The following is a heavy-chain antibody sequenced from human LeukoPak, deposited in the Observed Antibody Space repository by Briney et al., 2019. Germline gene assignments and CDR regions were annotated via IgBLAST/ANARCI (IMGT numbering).Heavy chain of an antibody. J-gene: IGHJ4*02. CDR1: GGSMSSTSYY. Sequence: SETLSLTCTVSGGSMSSTSYYWGWIRQPPGKGLEWIGSIYYSGSTYYNPPLKSRVTISIDTSKNLFSLKLDSLTPADTAVYYCARSATVTTGYFDYWGRGTLVAVSP. D-gene: IGHD4-17*01. CDR3: ARSATVTTGYFDY. CDR2: IYYSGST. V-gene: IGHV4-39*07.